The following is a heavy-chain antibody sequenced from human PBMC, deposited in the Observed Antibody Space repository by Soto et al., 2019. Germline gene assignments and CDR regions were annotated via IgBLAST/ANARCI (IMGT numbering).Heavy chain of an antibody. CDR1: GFTFSDYY. J-gene: IGHJ4*02. V-gene: IGHV3-11*01. D-gene: IGHD6-13*01. Sequence: QVQLVESGGGLVKPGGSLRLSCAASGFTFSDYYMSWIRQAPGKGLEWISYISSSGSTIYYADSVKGRFTIPRDNAKNSLYLQMNTRRAEDSAVYYCAREPTYSNSGSYFDSWGQGTLVTVSS. CDR2: ISSSGSTI. CDR3: AREPTYSNSGSYFDS.